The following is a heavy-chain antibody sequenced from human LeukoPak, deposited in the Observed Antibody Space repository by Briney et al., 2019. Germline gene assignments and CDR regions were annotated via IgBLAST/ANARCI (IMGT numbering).Heavy chain of an antibody. D-gene: IGHD3-3*01. CDR1: GFTFSSYA. J-gene: IGHJ4*02. CDR3: AKSNGFWRGDFDY. Sequence: GGSLRLSCAASGFTFSSYAMSWVRQAPGKGLEGVSAISGSGGSTYYADAVKGRFTISRDNSKNTLYLQMNSLRAEDTAVYYCAKSNGFWRGDFDYWGQGTLVTVSS. CDR2: ISGSGGST. V-gene: IGHV3-23*01.